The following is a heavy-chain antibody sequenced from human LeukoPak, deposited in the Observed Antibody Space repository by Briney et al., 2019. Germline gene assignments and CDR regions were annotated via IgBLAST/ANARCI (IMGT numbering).Heavy chain of an antibody. CDR2: MSHTGAT. CDR3: ARGAGTLPVYCGGDCYPGNFDY. Sequence: SETLSLTCAVFGGSFSGYYWSWIRQSPEKGLEWIGEMSHTGATNYNPSLKSRVTVSVDTSKNQFSLKLSSVTAADTAVYYCARGAGTLPVYCGGDCYPGNFDYWGQGTLVTVSS. D-gene: IGHD2-21*02. CDR1: GGSFSGYY. J-gene: IGHJ4*02. V-gene: IGHV4-34*01.